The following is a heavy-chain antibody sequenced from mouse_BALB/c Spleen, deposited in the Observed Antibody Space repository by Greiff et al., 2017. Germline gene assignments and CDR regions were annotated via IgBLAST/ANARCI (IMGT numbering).Heavy chain of an antibody. CDR1: GFTFSSYT. Sequence: EVKLMESGGGLVKPGGSLKLSCAASGFTFSSYTMPWVRQTPEKRLEWVATISSGGSYTYYPDSVKGRFTISRDNAKNTLYLQMSSLKSEDTAMYYCTRESNFDFDYWGQGTTLTVSS. V-gene: IGHV5-6-4*01. CDR2: ISSGGSYT. D-gene: IGHD2-5*01. J-gene: IGHJ2*01. CDR3: TRESNFDFDY.